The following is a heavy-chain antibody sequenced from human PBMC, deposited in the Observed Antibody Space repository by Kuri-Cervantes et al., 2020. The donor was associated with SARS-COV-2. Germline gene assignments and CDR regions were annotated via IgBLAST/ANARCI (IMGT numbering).Heavy chain of an antibody. Sequence: ASVKVSCKASGYTFTNYAMNWVRQVPGQGLEWMGWINTNTGNPTHAQDFTGRFVFSLDTSVSTAFLQISSLKPEDTAVYYCAGAEGEGSYYYYYGMDVWGQGTTVTVSS. CDR1: GYTFTNYA. D-gene: IGHD2-21*01. CDR2: INTNTGNP. CDR3: AGAEGEGSYYYYYGMDV. V-gene: IGHV7-4-1*02. J-gene: IGHJ6*02.